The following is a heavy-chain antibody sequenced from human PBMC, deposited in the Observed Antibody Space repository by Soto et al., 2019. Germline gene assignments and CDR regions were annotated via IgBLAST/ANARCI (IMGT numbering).Heavy chain of an antibody. CDR2: MSYDGTNK. CDR3: ANAVGDTRRGYFDS. J-gene: IGHJ4*02. V-gene: IGHV3-30*18. CDR1: GFTFTSYG. Sequence: QVQLVEAGGGVVQPGRSLRLSCAASGFTFTSYGMHWVRQAPGKGLEWVAVMSYDGTNKYYADSVKGRFTISRDNSKNTLFLQRSSLRAEDTAVYYCANAVGDTRRGYFDSWGQGTLVAVAS. D-gene: IGHD1-26*01.